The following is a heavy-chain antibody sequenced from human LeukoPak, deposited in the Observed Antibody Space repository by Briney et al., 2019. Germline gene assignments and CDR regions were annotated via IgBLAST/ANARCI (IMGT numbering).Heavy chain of an antibody. V-gene: IGHV3-23*01. CDR2: ISGSGGST. J-gene: IGHJ4*02. CDR3: ATFDSSGYYPNYYFDY. D-gene: IGHD3-22*01. Sequence: PGGSLRLSCAASGFTFSSYAMSWVRQAPGQGLQGVSAISGSGGSTYYADSVKGRFTISRDNSKNTLYLQMNSLRAEDTAVYYCATFDSSGYYPNYYFDYWGQGTLVTVSS. CDR1: GFTFSSYA.